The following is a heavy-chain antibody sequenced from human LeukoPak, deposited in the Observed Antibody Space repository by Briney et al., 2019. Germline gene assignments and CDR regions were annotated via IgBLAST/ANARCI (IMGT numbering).Heavy chain of an antibody. CDR1: GYSFTSYW. Sequence: GESLKISCKGSGYSFTSYWIGWVRQMPGKGLEWMGIIYPGDSDTRYSPSFQGQVTISADKSISTAYLQWSSLKASDTAMYYCAGHSGYSGYDLSAAFDIWGQGTMVTVSS. CDR2: IYPGDSDT. CDR3: AGHSGYSGYDLSAAFDI. D-gene: IGHD5-12*01. V-gene: IGHV5-51*01. J-gene: IGHJ3*02.